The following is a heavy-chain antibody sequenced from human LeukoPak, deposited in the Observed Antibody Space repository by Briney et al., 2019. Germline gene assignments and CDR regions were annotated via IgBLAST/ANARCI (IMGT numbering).Heavy chain of an antibody. J-gene: IGHJ4*02. D-gene: IGHD5-12*01. CDR1: GGTFISYA. CDR2: IIPIFGTA. Sequence: ASVKVSCKASGGTFISYAISWVRQAPGQGLEWMGGIIPIFGTANYAQKFQGRVTITTDESTSTAYMELSSLRSEDTAVYYCARGDGYDLFYFDYWGQGTLVTVSS. CDR3: ARGDGYDLFYFDY. V-gene: IGHV1-69*05.